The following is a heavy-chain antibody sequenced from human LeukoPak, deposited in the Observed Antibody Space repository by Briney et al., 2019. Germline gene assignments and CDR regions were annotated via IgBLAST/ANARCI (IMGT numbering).Heavy chain of an antibody. CDR3: AREAQGEDGDYCNWFDP. CDR2: IYYSGST. J-gene: IGHJ5*02. V-gene: IGHV4-59*01. D-gene: IGHD4-17*01. CDR1: GGSISSYY. Sequence: SETLSLTCTVSGGSISSYYWSWIRQPPGKGLEWIGYIYYSGSTNYNPSLKSRVTISVDTPKNQFSLKLSSVTAADTAVYYCAREAQGEDGDYCNWFDPWGQGTLVTVSS.